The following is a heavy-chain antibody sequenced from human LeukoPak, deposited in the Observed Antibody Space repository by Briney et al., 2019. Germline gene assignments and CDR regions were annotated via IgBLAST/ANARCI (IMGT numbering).Heavy chain of an antibody. CDR1: GFTFSSYS. CDR3: ARDLHSSGWFLGPDY. Sequence: GGSLRLSCAASGFTFSSYSMNWVRQAPGKGLEWVSSISSSSSYIYYADSVKGRFTISRDNAKNSLYLQMNSLRAEDTAVYYCARDLHSSGWFLGPDYWGQGTLVTVSS. D-gene: IGHD6-19*01. J-gene: IGHJ4*02. CDR2: ISSSSSYI. V-gene: IGHV3-21*01.